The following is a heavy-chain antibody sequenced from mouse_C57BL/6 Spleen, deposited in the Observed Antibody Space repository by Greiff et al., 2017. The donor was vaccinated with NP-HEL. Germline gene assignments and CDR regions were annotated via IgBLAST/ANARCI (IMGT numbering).Heavy chain of an antibody. CDR1: GFSLTSYG. D-gene: IGHD2-1*01. Sequence: QVQLQQSGPGLVQPSQSLSITCTVSGFSLTSYGVHWVRQSPGKGLEWLGVIWSGGSTDYNAAFISRLSISKDNSKSQVFFKMNSLQADDTAIYYCARSTMVKLEDYFDYWGQGTTLTVSS. CDR3: ARSTMVKLEDYFDY. CDR2: IWSGGST. J-gene: IGHJ2*01. V-gene: IGHV2-2*01.